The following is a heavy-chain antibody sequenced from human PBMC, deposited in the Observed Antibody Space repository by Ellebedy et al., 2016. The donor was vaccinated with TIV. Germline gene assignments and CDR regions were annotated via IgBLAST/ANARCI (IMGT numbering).Heavy chain of an antibody. J-gene: IGHJ3*01. CDR1: GFTFPSYA. CDR2: IWYYGSTK. V-gene: IGHV3-33*01. CDR3: ARDNYSDPLDV. D-gene: IGHD5-24*01. Sequence: GESLKISCAASGFTFPSYAMHWVRQAPGKGLAWVPVIWYYGSTKKYADSVKGRFTISRDNAQNSLYLQMNSLRADDTAVYYCARDNYSDPLDVWGQGTMVTVSS.